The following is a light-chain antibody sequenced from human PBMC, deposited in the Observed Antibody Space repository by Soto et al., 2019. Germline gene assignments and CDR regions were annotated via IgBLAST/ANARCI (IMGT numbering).Light chain of an antibody. CDR3: QSYDSSLSGL. V-gene: IGLV1-40*01. CDR2: GNS. J-gene: IGLJ2*01. Sequence: QSVLTQPHSVSGAPGQRVTISCTGSSSNIGAGYDVHWYQQLPGTAPKLLIYGNSNRPSGVPDRFSGSKSGTSASLAITGLQAEYEADYYCQSYDSSLSGLFGGGTKLTVL. CDR1: SSNIGAGYD.